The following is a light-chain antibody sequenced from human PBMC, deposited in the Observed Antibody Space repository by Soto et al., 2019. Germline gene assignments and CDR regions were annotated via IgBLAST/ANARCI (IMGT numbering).Light chain of an antibody. J-gene: IGLJ2*01. Sequence: QCALTQPASVSGSPGQSSTISCTGTSSDVGGYNYVSWYQQHPGKAPKLMIYDVSNRPSGVSNRFSGSKSGNTASLTISGLQAEDEADYYCSSYTSSSTQGVVVGGGTKLTVL. CDR1: SSDVGGYNY. CDR2: DVS. V-gene: IGLV2-14*01. CDR3: SSYTSSSTQGVV.